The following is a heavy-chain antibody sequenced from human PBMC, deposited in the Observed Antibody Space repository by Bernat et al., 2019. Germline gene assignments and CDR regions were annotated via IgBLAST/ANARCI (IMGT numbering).Heavy chain of an antibody. CDR2: IYSGGST. Sequence: EVQLVESGGGLVQPGGSLRLSCAASGFTVNSNYMSWVRQAPGKGLEWVSVIYSGGSTYYADSVKGRFTISRDNSKNTLYLQMNSLIAEDTAVYYCARDHTYYFDYWGQGTLVTVSS. V-gene: IGHV3-66*01. CDR1: GFTVNSNY. CDR3: ARDHTYYFDY. J-gene: IGHJ4*02.